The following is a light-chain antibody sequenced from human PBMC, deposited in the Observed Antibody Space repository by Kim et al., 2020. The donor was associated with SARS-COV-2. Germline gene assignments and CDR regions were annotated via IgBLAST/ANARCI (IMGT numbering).Light chain of an antibody. CDR1: SSNIGAGYD. J-gene: IGLJ2*01. CDR3: QSYDRGLSGRV. Sequence: QRVTISCTGSSSNIGAGYDVHWYHQLPGTAPKLLIYGNTNRPSGVPDRFSGSKSGTSASLAITGLQAEDESDYYCQSYDRGLSGRVFGGGTQLTVL. V-gene: IGLV1-40*01. CDR2: GNT.